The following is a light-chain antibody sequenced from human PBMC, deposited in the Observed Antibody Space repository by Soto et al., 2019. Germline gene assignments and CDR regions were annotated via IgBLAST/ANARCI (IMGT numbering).Light chain of an antibody. CDR3: QAWDDSTVI. J-gene: IGLJ2*01. CDR2: QDT. CDR1: KLGDTY. Sequence: SYELTQPPSVSVSPGQTASITCSGEKLGDTYASWYQQKPGQSPFLVIFQDTKRPSGIPERFSGSNSGNTATLTISGTQAADEADYYCQAWDDSTVIFGGGTQLTVL. V-gene: IGLV3-1*01.